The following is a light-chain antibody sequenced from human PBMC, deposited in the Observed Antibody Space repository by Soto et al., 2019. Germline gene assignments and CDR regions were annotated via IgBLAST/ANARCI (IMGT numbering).Light chain of an antibody. CDR3: QSYDSSLTI. CDR2: GNS. CDR1: SSNIGAGYD. J-gene: IGLJ2*01. V-gene: IGLV1-40*01. Sequence: QSVPTQPPSVSGAPGQRVTISCTGSSSNIGAGYDVHWYQQLPGTAPKLLIYGNSNRPSGVPDRFSGSKSGTSASLAITGLQAEDEADYYCQSYDSSLTIFGGGTQLTVL.